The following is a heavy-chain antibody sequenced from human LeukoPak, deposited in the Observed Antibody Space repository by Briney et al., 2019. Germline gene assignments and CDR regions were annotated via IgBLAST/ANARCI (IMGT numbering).Heavy chain of an antibody. Sequence: SVKVSCKASGGTFSSYAISWVRQAPGQGLEWMGGIIPIFGTATYAQKFQGRVTITADESTTTAYMELSSLRSEDTAMYYCAREREDHRGSPRAGWFDPWGQGTLVTVSA. CDR2: IIPIFGTA. CDR3: AREREDHRGSPRAGWFDP. V-gene: IGHV1-69*13. J-gene: IGHJ5*01. D-gene: IGHD1-26*01. CDR1: GGTFSSYA.